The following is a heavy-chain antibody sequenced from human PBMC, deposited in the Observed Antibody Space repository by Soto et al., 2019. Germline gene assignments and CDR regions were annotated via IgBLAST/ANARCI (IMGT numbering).Heavy chain of an antibody. J-gene: IGHJ4*02. V-gene: IGHV4-59*08. D-gene: IGHD5-18*01. CDR1: GASISHYY. Sequence: QVQLQESGPGLVKPSETLSLTCSVSGASISHYYWSWIRQPPGKGLEWIGYIDYSGSTNYNPSLKSRVTISLDTSKNQFSLRLTSVTAADTAVYYCATPVGYSYGYAYWKWGQGNLVTVSS. CDR3: ATPVGYSYGYAYWK. CDR2: IDYSGST.